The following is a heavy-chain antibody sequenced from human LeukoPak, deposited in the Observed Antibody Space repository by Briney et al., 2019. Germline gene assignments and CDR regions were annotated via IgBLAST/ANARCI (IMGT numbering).Heavy chain of an antibody. J-gene: IGHJ4*02. CDR1: GFTSSSFW. CDR2: IKQDGSEK. V-gene: IGHV3-7*01. D-gene: IGHD1-14*01. CDR3: ARTHTATDFPLNDY. Sequence: GGSLRLSCSASGFTSSSFWMIWVRQATEKGMEWVANIKQDGSEKYYVDSVKGRFTISRDNARNSLYVQMNSLRPEDTAVYYCARTHTATDFPLNDYWGQGTLVTVSS.